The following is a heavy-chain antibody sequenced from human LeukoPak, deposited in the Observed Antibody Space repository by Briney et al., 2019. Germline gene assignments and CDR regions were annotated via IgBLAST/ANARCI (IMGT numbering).Heavy chain of an antibody. J-gene: IGHJ4*02. D-gene: IGHD4-11*01. Sequence: ASVKVSCKVSGYTLTELSMHWVRQAPGKGLEWMGGFDPEDGETIYAQKFQGRVTMTEDTSTDTAYMELSSLRSEDTAVYYCATTRTTVTRLGYWGQGTLVTVSS. CDR1: GYTLTELS. CDR3: ATTRTTVTRLGY. V-gene: IGHV1-24*01. CDR2: FDPEDGET.